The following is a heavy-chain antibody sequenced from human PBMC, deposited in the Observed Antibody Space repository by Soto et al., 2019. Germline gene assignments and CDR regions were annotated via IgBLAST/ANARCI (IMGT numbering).Heavy chain of an antibody. Sequence: QVQLQESGPGLVKPSQTLSLTCTVSGGSISSGDYYWSWIRQPPGRGLEWIGYIYYSGSTYYNPSLKSRVTISVDTSKNQFSLKLSSVTAADTAVYYCARAAKPSLRAGAFDIWGQGTMVTVSS. CDR3: ARAAKPSLRAGAFDI. CDR2: IYYSGST. J-gene: IGHJ3*02. D-gene: IGHD3-16*01. CDR1: GGSISSGDYY. V-gene: IGHV4-30-4*01.